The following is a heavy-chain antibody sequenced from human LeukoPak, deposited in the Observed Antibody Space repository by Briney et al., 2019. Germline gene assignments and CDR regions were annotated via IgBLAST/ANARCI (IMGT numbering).Heavy chain of an antibody. D-gene: IGHD2-2*02. J-gene: IGHJ5*02. CDR3: ARGPGYCSSTSCYKGWFDP. CDR1: GGSFSGYY. V-gene: IGHV4-34*01. Sequence: TSETLSLTCAVYGGSFSGYYWSWIRQPPGKGLEWIGEINHSGSTNYNPSLKSRVTISVDTSKNQFTLKLSSVTAADTAVHYCARGPGYCSSTSCYKGWFDPWGQGTLVTVSS. CDR2: INHSGST.